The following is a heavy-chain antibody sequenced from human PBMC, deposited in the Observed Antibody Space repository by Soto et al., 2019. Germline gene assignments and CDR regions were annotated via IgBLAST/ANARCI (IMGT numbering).Heavy chain of an antibody. CDR3: ASYRGALYFES. V-gene: IGHV4-61*01. J-gene: IGHJ4*02. CDR2: MYYTGST. CDR1: GGSVNIGSFY. Sequence: SETLSLTCTVSGGSVNIGSFYWSWIRQPTGKGLEWIGHMYYTGSTNYNPSLGGRVSMSVETSKSQFSLKLTSVTVADTAVYYCASYRGALYFESWGPGILVTVSS. D-gene: IGHD3-16*01.